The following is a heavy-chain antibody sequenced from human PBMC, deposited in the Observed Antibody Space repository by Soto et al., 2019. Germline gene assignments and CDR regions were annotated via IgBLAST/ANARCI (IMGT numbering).Heavy chain of an antibody. CDR2: IYWDDDK. V-gene: IGHV2-5*02. J-gene: IGHJ4*02. CDR1: GFSLSTSGVG. D-gene: IGHD2-2*01. CDR3: AHRLVRKSSPYYFDY. Sequence: QITLKEAGPTLVKPTQTLTLTCTFSGFSLSTSGVGVGWIRQPPGKALEWLALIYWDDDKRYSPSLKSRLTITKDTSKNQVVLTMTKMDPVDTATYYCAHRLVRKSSPYYFDYWGQGTLVTVSS.